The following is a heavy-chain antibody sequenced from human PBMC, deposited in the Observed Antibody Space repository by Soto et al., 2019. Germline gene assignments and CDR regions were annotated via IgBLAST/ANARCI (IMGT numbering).Heavy chain of an antibody. V-gene: IGHV3-23*01. CDR2: MSDDGDST. Sequence: EVQLLESGGDLVQPGGSLRLSCGASGFTFSDNAMTSVRQAPGRGLEWVSSMSDDGDSTYYADCVKGRFTISRDNSKTPLLLKMGSLGAEATAVYYCAKAIAKAVNYGMDVWGQGTSVTVSS. J-gene: IGHJ6*02. D-gene: IGHD6-19*01. CDR3: AKAIAKAVNYGMDV. CDR1: GFTFSDNA.